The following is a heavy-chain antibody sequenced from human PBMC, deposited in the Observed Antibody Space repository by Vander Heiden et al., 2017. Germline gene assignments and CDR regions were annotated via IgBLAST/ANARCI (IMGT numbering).Heavy chain of an antibody. D-gene: IGHD6-19*01. CDR1: GFSLSTSGVG. Sequence: QITLKESGPTLVKPTQTLTLPCTFSGFSLSTSGVGVGWIRQPPGKALEWLALIEWNDDKRYSPSLKSRLTITKDTSKNQVVLTMTNMDPVDTATYYCAHSVVPMWLDYWGQGTLVTVSS. CDR2: IEWNDDK. CDR3: AHSVVPMWLDY. J-gene: IGHJ4*02. V-gene: IGHV2-5*01.